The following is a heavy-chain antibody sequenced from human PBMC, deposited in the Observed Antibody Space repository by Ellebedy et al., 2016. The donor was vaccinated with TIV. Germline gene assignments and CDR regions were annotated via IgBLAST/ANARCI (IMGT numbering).Heavy chain of an antibody. J-gene: IGHJ4*02. Sequence: GGSLRLSXAASGFNFRNAWMSWVRQAPGQGLEWVGRIRSKTAGGTIDYAAPVTGRFTISRDDSRNTLFLQMNSLKTEDTALYYCFTYGDYTSFDYWGQGTLVTVSS. CDR2: IRSKTAGGTI. D-gene: IGHD4-17*01. CDR1: GFNFRNAW. V-gene: IGHV3-15*01. CDR3: FTYGDYTSFDY.